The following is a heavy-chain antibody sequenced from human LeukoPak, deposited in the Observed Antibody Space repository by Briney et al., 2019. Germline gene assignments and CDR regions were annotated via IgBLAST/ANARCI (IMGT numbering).Heavy chain of an antibody. CDR3: ARVNLRGSQYNWFDP. V-gene: IGHV1-69*08. D-gene: IGHD1-26*01. CDR1: GGTLNSHT. J-gene: IGHJ5*02. CDR2: ITPIIDSA. Sequence: ASVKVSCKASGGTLNSHTFSWVRQAPGQGLAWMGRITPIIDSAKYAQNFQDRVSIIADKSTSTVYLELSSLRSEDTAVYFCARVNLRGSQYNWFDPWGQGTLVTVPS.